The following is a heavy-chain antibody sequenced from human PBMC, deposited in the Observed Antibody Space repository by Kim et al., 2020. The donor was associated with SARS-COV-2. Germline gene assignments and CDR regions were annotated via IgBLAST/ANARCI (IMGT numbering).Heavy chain of an antibody. V-gene: IGHV1-3*01. J-gene: IGHJ4*02. Sequence: NTKFSQQFRGRVPFTRDTSANTASMELSSLGSEDTAVYYCARDLFHTGFDYWGQGTLVAVSS. CDR2: NT. D-gene: IGHD2-8*02. CDR3: ARDLFHTGFDY.